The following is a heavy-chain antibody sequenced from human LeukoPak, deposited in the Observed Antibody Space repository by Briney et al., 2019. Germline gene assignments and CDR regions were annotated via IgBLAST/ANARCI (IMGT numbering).Heavy chain of an antibody. V-gene: IGHV3-74*01. J-gene: IGHJ3*02. CDR1: GFTFSSYW. Sequence: GGSLRLSCAASGFTFSSYWMHWVRQAPGKGLVWVSRINTDGSSTSYADSVKGRFPISRDNAKNTLYLQMNSLRAEDTAVYYCARGGFLEWLSDFDIWGQGTMVTVSS. D-gene: IGHD3-3*01. CDR2: INTDGSST. CDR3: ARGGFLEWLSDFDI.